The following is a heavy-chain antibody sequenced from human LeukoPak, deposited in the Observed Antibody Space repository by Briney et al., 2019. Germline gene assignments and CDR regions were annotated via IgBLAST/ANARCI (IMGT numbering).Heavy chain of an antibody. D-gene: IGHD5-24*01. CDR1: GYSISSGYY. Sequence: SETLSLTCTVSGYSISSGYYWGWIRQPPGKGLEWIGSIYHSGSTYYNPSLKSRVTISVDTSKNQFSLKLSSVTAADTAVYYCARPRGRWLQPYFDYWGQGTLVTVSS. CDR2: IYHSGST. CDR3: ARPRGRWLQPYFDY. J-gene: IGHJ4*02. V-gene: IGHV4-38-2*02.